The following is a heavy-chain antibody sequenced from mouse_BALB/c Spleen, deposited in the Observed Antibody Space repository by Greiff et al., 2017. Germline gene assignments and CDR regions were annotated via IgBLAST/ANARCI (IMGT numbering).Heavy chain of an antibody. V-gene: IGHV14-1*02. D-gene: IGHD6-2*01. CDR1: GFNIKDYY. CDR3: ASGLSWFAY. CDR2: IDPENGNT. Sequence: EVQLQQSGAELVRPGALVKLSCKASGFNIKDYYMHWVKQRPEQGLEWIGWIDPENGNTIYDPKFQGKASITADTSSNTAYLQLSSLTSEDTAVYYCASGLSWFAYWGQGTLVTVSA. J-gene: IGHJ3*01.